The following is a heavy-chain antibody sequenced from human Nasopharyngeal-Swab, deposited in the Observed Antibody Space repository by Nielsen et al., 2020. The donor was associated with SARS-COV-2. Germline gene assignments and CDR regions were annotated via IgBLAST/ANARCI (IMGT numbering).Heavy chain of an antibody. CDR3: AKDMGSSPTLDY. CDR2: IGWDGGGP. CDR1: GFTFDDYS. Sequence: GESLKISCAASGFTFDDYSMHWVRQAPGKGLEWVSLIGWDGGGPNYADSVKGRFTISRDNRKDSLYLQMHSLRTEDIALYYCAKDMGSSPTLDYWGRGTLVTVSS. J-gene: IGHJ4*02. D-gene: IGHD6-13*01. V-gene: IGHV3-43*01.